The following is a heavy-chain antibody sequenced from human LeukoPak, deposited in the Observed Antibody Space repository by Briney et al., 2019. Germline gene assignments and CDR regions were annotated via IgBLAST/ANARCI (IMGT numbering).Heavy chain of an antibody. V-gene: IGHV3-53*05. CDR2: IYTGGST. J-gene: IGHJ4*02. CDR3: AKSHIPTTIMSNFDY. Sequence: PGGSLRLSCAASGFTVSTNYMSWARQAPGKGLEWVSVIYTGGSTYYADSVKGRFTVSRDNSKNTLSLQINSLRAEDTAVYYCAKSHIPTTIMSNFDYWGQGALVTVSS. D-gene: IGHD3-9*01. CDR1: GFTVSTNY.